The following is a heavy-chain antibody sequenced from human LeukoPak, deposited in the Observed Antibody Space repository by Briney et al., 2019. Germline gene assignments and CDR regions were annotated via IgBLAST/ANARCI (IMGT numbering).Heavy chain of an antibody. V-gene: IGHV1-8*03. J-gene: IGHJ3*02. CDR3: ARRLGLRWDLQAFDI. CDR2: MNPNSGNT. D-gene: IGHD4-23*01. CDR1: GYTFTSHD. Sequence: ASVKVSCKASGYTFTSHDINWVRQATGQGLECMGWMNPNSGNTGYAQKFQGRVTITRNNSISTVYMELSSLRSEDTAVYYCARRLGLRWDLQAFDIWGQGTMVTVPS.